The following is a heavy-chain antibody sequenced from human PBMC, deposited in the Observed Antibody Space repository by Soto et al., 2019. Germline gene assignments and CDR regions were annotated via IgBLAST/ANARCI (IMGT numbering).Heavy chain of an antibody. J-gene: IGHJ4*02. CDR3: ASGIGAVAATFLDY. D-gene: IGHD6-19*01. Sequence: SETLSLTCAVYGGSFSGYYWSWIRQPPGKGLEWIGEINHSGSTNYNPSLKSRVTISVDTSKNQFSLKLSSATAADTAVYYCASGIGAVAATFLDYWGQGTLVTSPQ. CDR2: INHSGST. V-gene: IGHV4-34*01. CDR1: GGSFSGYY.